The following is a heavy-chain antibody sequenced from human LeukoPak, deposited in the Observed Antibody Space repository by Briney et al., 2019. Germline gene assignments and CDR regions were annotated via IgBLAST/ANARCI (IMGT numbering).Heavy chain of an antibody. V-gene: IGHV1-2*02. CDR1: GYTFTVYY. CDR3: ARDPKSQLLLDY. J-gene: IGHJ4*02. D-gene: IGHD2-2*01. CDR2: INPNSGFT. Sequence: ASVKVSCKASGYTFTVYYIHWVRQAPGQGLEWMGWINPNSGFTNYAQNFQGRVTMTRDTSISTAYMELSRLTSGDTAVYYCARDPKSQLLLDYWGQGTLVTVSS.